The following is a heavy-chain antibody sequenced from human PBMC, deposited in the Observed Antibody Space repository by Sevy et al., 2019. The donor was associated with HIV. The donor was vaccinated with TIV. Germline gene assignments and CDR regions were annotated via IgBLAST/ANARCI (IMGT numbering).Heavy chain of an antibody. Sequence: GGSLRLSCAASGFTFSANWMNWVRQAPGKGLEWVANIKADGRDKHYVDSVEGRFTISRDNAKKLLSLQMNSLRVEDTAVYYCAHEAFGRFESWGQGTLVTVSS. CDR1: GFTFSANW. CDR2: IKADGRDK. D-gene: IGHD3-16*01. CDR3: AHEAFGRFES. J-gene: IGHJ4*02. V-gene: IGHV3-7*01.